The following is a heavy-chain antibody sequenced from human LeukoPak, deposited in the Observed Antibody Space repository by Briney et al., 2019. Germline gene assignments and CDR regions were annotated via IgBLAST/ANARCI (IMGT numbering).Heavy chain of an antibody. D-gene: IGHD4-17*01. Sequence: GGSLRLSCAASGFTFSSYAMSWVRQAPGKGLEWVSAINGSGGSTYYADAVKGRFTISRDNSKNTLYLQMDSMRAEDTAVYYCAKGRRTVTPPYGMDVWGQGTTVTVSS. CDR3: AKGRRTVTPPYGMDV. V-gene: IGHV3-23*01. CDR1: GFTFSSYA. J-gene: IGHJ6*02. CDR2: INGSGGST.